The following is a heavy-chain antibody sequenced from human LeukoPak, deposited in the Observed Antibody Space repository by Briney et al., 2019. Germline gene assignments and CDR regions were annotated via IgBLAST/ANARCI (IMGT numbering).Heavy chain of an antibody. CDR3: ARVQLCIGGISRAYYFDL. D-gene: IGHD3-16*01. CDR2: IYSSGAT. J-gene: IGHJ4*02. Sequence: SETLSLTCTVSSGSISGHYWAWIRQPAGKGLEDIGRIYSSGATNYNTALRSRVTMSVDTPKNQISLRLSSVTAADTAVYYCARVQLCIGGISRAYYFDLWGQGALVTVSS. CDR1: SGSISGHY. V-gene: IGHV4-4*07.